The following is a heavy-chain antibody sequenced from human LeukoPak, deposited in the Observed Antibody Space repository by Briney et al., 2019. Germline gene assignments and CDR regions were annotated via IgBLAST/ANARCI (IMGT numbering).Heavy chain of an antibody. CDR2: INHSGST. J-gene: IGHJ4*02. CDR1: GGSFSGYY. Sequence: NPSETLSLTCAVYGGSFSGYYWSWIRQPPGKGLEWIGEINHSGSTNYNPSLKSRVTISVDTSKNQFSLKLSSVTAADTAVYYCARGRDYYGSGSSRVNWGQGTLVTVSS. CDR3: ARGRDYYGSGSSRVN. V-gene: IGHV4-34*01. D-gene: IGHD3-10*01.